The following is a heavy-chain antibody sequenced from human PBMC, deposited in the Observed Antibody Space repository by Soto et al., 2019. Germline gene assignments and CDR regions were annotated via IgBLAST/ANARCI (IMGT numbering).Heavy chain of an antibody. CDR2: IIPIFGTA. J-gene: IGHJ6*02. D-gene: IGHD6-13*01. CDR3: ARTTTGIAAASYYYYGMDV. Sequence: QVQLVQSGAEVKKPGSSVKVSCKASGGTFSSYAIGWVRQAPGQGLEWMGGIIPIFGTANYAQKFQGRVTITADKSTSTAYMELSSLRSEDTAVYYCARTTTGIAAASYYYYGMDVWGQGTTVTVSS. V-gene: IGHV1-69*06. CDR1: GGTFSSYA.